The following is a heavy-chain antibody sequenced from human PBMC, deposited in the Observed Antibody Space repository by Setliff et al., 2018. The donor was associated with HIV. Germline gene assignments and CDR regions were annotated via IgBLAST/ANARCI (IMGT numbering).Heavy chain of an antibody. V-gene: IGHV3-33*01. Sequence: GESLRLSCTTSGFTFGSYGMHWVRQAPGKGLEWVANIWYDGSEKYYADSVKGRFTISRDKSKNTLYLQMNSLRTEDTAVYYCARVFQSYFFDFWGQGTLVTVSS. D-gene: IGHD3-3*01. CDR1: GFTFGSYG. J-gene: IGHJ4*02. CDR2: IWYDGSEK. CDR3: ARVFQSYFFDF.